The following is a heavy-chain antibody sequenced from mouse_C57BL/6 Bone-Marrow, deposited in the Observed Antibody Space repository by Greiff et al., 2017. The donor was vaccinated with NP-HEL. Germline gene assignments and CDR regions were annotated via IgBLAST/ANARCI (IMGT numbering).Heavy chain of an antibody. J-gene: IGHJ4*01. D-gene: IGHD2-2*01. V-gene: IGHV2-6-1*01. Sequence: VQLKESGPGLVAPSQSLSITCTVSGFSLTSYGVHWVRQPPGKGLEWLVVIWSDGSTTYNSALKSRLSISKDNSKSQVFLKMNSLQTDDTAMYYYARHPIYYGYDDYAMDYWGQGTSVTVSS. CDR2: IWSDGST. CDR1: GFSLTSYG. CDR3: ARHPIYYGYDDYAMDY.